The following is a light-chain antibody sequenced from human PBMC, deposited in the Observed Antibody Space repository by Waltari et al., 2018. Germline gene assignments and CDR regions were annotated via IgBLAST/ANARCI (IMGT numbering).Light chain of an antibody. CDR2: WAS. CDR3: QQYYSSPLT. Sequence: DIVMTQSPDSLAVSLGERATINCKSSPSVLYSSNNKNYLAWFQQKPGQPPKLLISWASTRESGVPDRFSGSGSGTDFTLTISSLQAEDVAVYYCQQYYSSPLTFGQGTRLEIK. J-gene: IGKJ5*01. V-gene: IGKV4-1*01. CDR1: PSVLYSSNNKNY.